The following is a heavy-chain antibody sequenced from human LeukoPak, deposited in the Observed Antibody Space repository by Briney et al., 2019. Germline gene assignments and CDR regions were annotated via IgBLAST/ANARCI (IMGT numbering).Heavy chain of an antibody. Sequence: PSQTLSLTCAVSGGSISSGGYSWSWIRQPPGKGLEWIGYIYHSGSTYYNPSLKSRVTISVDRSKDQFSLKLSSVTAADTAVYYCARDGSIRGYYYGMDVWGQGTTVTVSS. CDR2: IYHSGST. J-gene: IGHJ6*02. V-gene: IGHV4-30-2*01. D-gene: IGHD1-26*01. CDR1: GGSISSGGYS. CDR3: ARDGSIRGYYYGMDV.